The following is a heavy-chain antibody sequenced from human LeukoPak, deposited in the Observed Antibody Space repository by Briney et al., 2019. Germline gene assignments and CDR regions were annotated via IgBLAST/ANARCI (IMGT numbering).Heavy chain of an antibody. D-gene: IGHD5-18*01. CDR1: GFTFSSYG. V-gene: IGHV3-30*02. CDR2: IRYDGSNK. J-gene: IGHJ4*02. CDR3: AKDQAMATGFDY. Sequence: GGSLRLSCAASGFTFSSYGMHWVRQAPGKGLEWVAFIRYDGSNKYYADSVKGRFTISRDNSKNTLYLQMNSLRAEDRAVYYCAKDQAMATGFDYWGQGTLVTVSS.